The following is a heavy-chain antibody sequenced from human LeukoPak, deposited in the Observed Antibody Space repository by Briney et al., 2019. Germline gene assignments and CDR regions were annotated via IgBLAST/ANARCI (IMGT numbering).Heavy chain of an antibody. D-gene: IGHD6-19*01. CDR2: IYPGDSDT. Sequence: GESLKISCKGSGYSFASYGIGWVRLMPGQGLEWMGIIYPGDSDTKYSPSFQGRVTISADKSINTAYLQWSSLKASDTAIYYCARQDGSAYYYFDYWGQGTLVTVSS. V-gene: IGHV5-51*01. CDR3: ARQDGSAYYYFDY. J-gene: IGHJ4*02. CDR1: GYSFASYG.